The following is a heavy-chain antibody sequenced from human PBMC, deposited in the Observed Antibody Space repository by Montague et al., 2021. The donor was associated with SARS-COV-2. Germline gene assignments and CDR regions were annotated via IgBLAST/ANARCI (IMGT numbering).Heavy chain of an antibody. Sequence: SETLSLTCTVSGGSISSYYWSWIRQPPGKGLEWIGYIYYSGSTNYNPSLKIRVTISVDTSKNQFSLKLSSVTAADTAVYYCARDRYSSGGSIHFDYWGQGTLVTVSS. V-gene: IGHV4-59*13. CDR3: ARDRYSSGGSIHFDY. D-gene: IGHD6-19*01. J-gene: IGHJ4*02. CDR1: GGSISSYY. CDR2: IYYSGST.